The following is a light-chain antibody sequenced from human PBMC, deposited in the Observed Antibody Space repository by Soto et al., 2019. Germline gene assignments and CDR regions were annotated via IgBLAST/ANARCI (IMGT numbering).Light chain of an antibody. J-gene: IGKJ2*01. CDR1: QSISSNY. CDR3: QHYGNSRYT. V-gene: IGKV3-20*01. CDR2: GAS. Sequence: EIVLTQSPGTLSLSPGERATLSCRASQSISSNYLAWYQQKPGQAPRLLIYGASSRATGIPDRFSGSGSGTDFTLTISRLEPEDFAVYYCQHYGNSRYTFGQGTNLETK.